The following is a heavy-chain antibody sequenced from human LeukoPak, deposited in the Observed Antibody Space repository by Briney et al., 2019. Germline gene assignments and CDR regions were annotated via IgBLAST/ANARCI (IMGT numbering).Heavy chain of an antibody. V-gene: IGHV3-33*01. J-gene: IGHJ4*02. CDR2: IWYDGSNK. Sequence: GGSLRLSCAASGFTFSSYGMHWVRQAPGKGLEWVAVIWYDGSNKYYADSVKGRFTISRDNSKNTLYLQMNSLRAEDTAVYYCARDVDYYCGGDCSFDYWGQGTLVTVSS. CDR1: GFTFSSYG. D-gene: IGHD2-21*02. CDR3: ARDVDYYCGGDCSFDY.